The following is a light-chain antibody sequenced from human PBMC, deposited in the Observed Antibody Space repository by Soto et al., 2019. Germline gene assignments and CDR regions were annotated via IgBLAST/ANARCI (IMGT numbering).Light chain of an antibody. J-gene: IGLJ1*01. CDR1: SSNIGSNT. Sequence: QSVLTQPASASGTPGQRVTMSCSGGSSNIGSNTVSWYQHLPGTAPQLLIYSDTQRASGVADRFSGSKSGTSASLAISGLQSDDEADYYCAAWDDRLNGALFGTGTKVTVL. CDR2: SDT. V-gene: IGLV1-44*01. CDR3: AAWDDRLNGAL.